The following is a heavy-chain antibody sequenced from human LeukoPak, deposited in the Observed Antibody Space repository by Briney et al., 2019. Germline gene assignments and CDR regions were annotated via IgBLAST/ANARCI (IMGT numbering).Heavy chain of an antibody. CDR3: ARLQRSSLDPDYYYMDV. CDR1: GYTFTSYY. CDR2: IIPAFNSP. J-gene: IGHJ6*03. Sequence: ASVKVSCKASGYTFTSYYMHWVRQAPGQGLEWMGGIIPAFNSPNYAQKLQGRVTFTADEPTSTVYMELSSLRSEDTAVYYCARLQRSSLDPDYYYMDVWGNGTTVIVSS. D-gene: IGHD6-6*01. V-gene: IGHV1-69*13.